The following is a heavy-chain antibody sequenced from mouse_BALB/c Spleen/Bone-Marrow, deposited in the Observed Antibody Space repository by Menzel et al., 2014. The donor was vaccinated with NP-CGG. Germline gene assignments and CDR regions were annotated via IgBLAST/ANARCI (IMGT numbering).Heavy chain of an antibody. CDR2: INVNGDTT. J-gene: IGHJ3*01. CDR3: ARGYDYSSWFAY. V-gene: IGHV5-6-3*01. D-gene: IGHD2-4*01. CDR1: GFTFSSYG. Sequence: EVKLVESGGGLVQPGGSLKLSCAASGFTFSSYGMSWVRQTPDKRLEMIATINVNGDTTYHPGSVKGRFTISRDNVKNTLYLQMSSLKSEDTAMYYCARGYDYSSWFAYWGQGTLVTVSA.